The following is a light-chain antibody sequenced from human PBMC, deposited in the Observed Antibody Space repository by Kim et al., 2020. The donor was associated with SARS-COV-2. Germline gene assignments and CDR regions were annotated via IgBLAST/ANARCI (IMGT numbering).Light chain of an antibody. V-gene: IGLV3-19*01. CDR1: SLRNYF. Sequence: ALGQTVRITCQGDSLRNYFASWYQKKPGQAPILVFYGKNNRHSGIPDRFSGSSSGNTASLTITGAQAEDEAAYYCKSRDSSGNQWVFGGGTQLTVL. CDR3: KSRDSSGNQWV. CDR2: GKN. J-gene: IGLJ3*02.